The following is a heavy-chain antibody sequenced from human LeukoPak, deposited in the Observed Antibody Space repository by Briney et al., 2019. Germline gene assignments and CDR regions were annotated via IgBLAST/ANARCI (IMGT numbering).Heavy chain of an antibody. V-gene: IGHV4-34*12. CDR3: AIVGLGRGKGAFDI. CDR2: IIQTGST. J-gene: IGHJ3*02. D-gene: IGHD3/OR15-3a*01. CDR1: GGSFGGYY. Sequence: SETLSLSCAVYGGSFGGYYWSWIRHPPGKGLEWIGEIIQTGSTNYSPSLRSRVTISLDTSKSQFSLKLSSVSAADTSTYYCAIVGLGRGKGAFDIWGQGTMVTVPS.